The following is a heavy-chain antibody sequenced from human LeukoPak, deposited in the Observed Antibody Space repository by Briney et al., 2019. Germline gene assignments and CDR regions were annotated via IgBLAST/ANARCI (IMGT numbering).Heavy chain of an antibody. CDR1: GGSVSSGSYY. CDR2: IYTSGST. CDR3: ARANGDYDYYFDY. Sequence: SQTLSLTCTVSGGSVSSGSYYWSWIRQPAGKGLEWIGRIYTSGSTNYNPSLKSRVTISVDTSKNQFSLKLSSVTAADTAVYYCARANGDYDYYFDYWGQGTLVTVSS. J-gene: IGHJ4*02. V-gene: IGHV4-61*02. D-gene: IGHD4-17*01.